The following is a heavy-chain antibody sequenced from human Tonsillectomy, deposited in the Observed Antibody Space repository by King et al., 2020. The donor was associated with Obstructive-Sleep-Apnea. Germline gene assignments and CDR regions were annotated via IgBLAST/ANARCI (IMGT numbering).Heavy chain of an antibody. CDR1: GGSISRCGYY. V-gene: IGHV4-31*03. CDR3: ARGTDRYDSSGYSYY. D-gene: IGHD3-22*01. CDR2: IYYSGST. Sequence: QLQESGPGLVKPSQTLSLTCTVSGGSISRCGYYWSWIRQHPGKGLEWIGYIYYSGSTYYNPSLKSRVTISVDTSKNQFSLKLVSVTAAATAVYYCARGTDRYDSSGYSYYWGQGTLVTVSS. J-gene: IGHJ4*02.